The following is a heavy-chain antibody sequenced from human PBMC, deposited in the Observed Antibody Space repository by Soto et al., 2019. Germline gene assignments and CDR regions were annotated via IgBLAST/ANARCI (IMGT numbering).Heavy chain of an antibody. CDR2: ISYDGSNK. CDR1: GSTFSNYA. J-gene: IGHJ4*02. V-gene: IGHV3-30-3*01. CDR3: ARAGFNYYFDY. Sequence: QVQVVESGGGVVQPGRSLRLSCAASGSTFSNYAMHWVRQAPGKGLEWVAVISYDGSNKYYADSVKGRLTISRDNSKNTVYLQLNSLRAEDTAVYFCARAGFNYYFDYWGLGTLVTVSS.